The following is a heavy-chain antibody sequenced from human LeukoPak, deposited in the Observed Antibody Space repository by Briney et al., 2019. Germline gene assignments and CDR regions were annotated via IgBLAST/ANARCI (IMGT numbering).Heavy chain of an antibody. CDR3: ARRMRNYINSKDWFDP. V-gene: IGHV4-61*05. D-gene: IGHD4-4*01. CDR1: GDSISSGFHY. J-gene: IGHJ5*02. CDR2: MSYGGST. Sequence: SETLSLTCTVSGDSISSGFHYWAWIRQPPGKGLEWIGSMSYGGSTNYNPSLTSRVTISLDASKNQSSLKLSSVTAADTAVYYCARRMRNYINSKDWFDPWGQGTLVTVSS.